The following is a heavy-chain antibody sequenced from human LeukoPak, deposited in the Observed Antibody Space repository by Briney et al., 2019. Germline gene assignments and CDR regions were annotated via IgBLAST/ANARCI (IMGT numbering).Heavy chain of an antibody. CDR2: INSDGSST. J-gene: IGHJ3*02. D-gene: IGHD3-22*01. V-gene: IGHV3-74*01. CDR1: GFTFSSYW. Sequence: GGSLRLSCAASGFTFSSYWVHWVRQTPGKGLVWVSRINSDGSSTTYADSVKGRFTISRDNAKRTLYLQMNSLRAEDTAVYYCARRRYYDSSGYYHDAFDIWGQGTMVTVSS. CDR3: ARRRYYDSSGYYHDAFDI.